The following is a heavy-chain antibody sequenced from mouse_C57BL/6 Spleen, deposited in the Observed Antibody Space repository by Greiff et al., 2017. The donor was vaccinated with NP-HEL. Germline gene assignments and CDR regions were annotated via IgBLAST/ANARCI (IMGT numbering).Heavy chain of an antibody. CDR2: ISDGGSNT. V-gene: IGHV5-4*03. CDR3: ASGYYGSTYWYLDV. J-gene: IGHJ1*03. Sequence: EVKLVESGGGLVKPGGSLKLSCAASGFTFSSYAMSWVRQTPEKRLEWVATISDGGSNTYYPDNVKGRFTISRDNAKNNLYLQMSHLKSEDTAMYYCASGYYGSTYWYLDVWGTGTTVTVSS. D-gene: IGHD1-1*01. CDR1: GFTFSSYA.